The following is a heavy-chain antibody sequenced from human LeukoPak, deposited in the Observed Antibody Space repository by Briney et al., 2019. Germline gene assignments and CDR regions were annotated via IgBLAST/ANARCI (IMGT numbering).Heavy chain of an antibody. CDR3: ARVGYYDSSNYYAYFQH. D-gene: IGHD3-22*01. V-gene: IGHV3-23*01. J-gene: IGHJ1*01. CDR1: GFTFSSYA. CDR2: VSGSGGST. Sequence: GGSLRLSCAASGFTFSSYAMSWVRQAPGKGLEWVSGVSGSGGSTYYADSVKGRFTISRDNSKNTLYLQMNSLRAEDTAVYYCARVGYYDSSNYYAYFQHWGQGTLVTVSS.